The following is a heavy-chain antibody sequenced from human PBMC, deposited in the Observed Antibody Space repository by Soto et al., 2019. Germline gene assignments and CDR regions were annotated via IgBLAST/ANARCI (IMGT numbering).Heavy chain of an antibody. Sequence: PGGSLRLSCAASGFTFSSYSMNWVRQAPGKVLEWVSSISSSSSYIYSADSVKGRFTISRDNAKNSLYLQMNSLRAEDTAVYYCAREDYSNFDYWGQGTLVTVSS. V-gene: IGHV3-21*01. CDR2: ISSSSSYI. CDR3: AREDYSNFDY. D-gene: IGHD4-4*01. J-gene: IGHJ4*02. CDR1: GFTFSSYS.